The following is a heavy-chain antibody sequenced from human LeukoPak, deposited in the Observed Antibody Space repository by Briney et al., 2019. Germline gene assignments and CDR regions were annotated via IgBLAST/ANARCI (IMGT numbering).Heavy chain of an antibody. CDR2: IGIRGDT. CDR3: ARGGIQVSGIDEFDY. Sequence: GGSLRLSCAASGFTSIDYDMHWVRQVIGKGLEWVSAIGIRGDTHYSGSVKGRFTISRENAESSLYLQMNSLRAKDTAVYYCARGGIQVSGIDEFDYWGQGTLVTVSS. V-gene: IGHV3-13*01. D-gene: IGHD6-19*01. J-gene: IGHJ4*02. CDR1: GFTSIDYD.